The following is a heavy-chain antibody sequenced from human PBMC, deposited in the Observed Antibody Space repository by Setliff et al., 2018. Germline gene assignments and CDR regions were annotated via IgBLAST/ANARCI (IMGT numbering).Heavy chain of an antibody. D-gene: IGHD1-26*01. CDR1: RDFMSSHLYF. CDR2: IYIRGII. Sequence: SETLSLTCSVSRDFMSSHLYFWSWIRQPAGKGLEWIGDIYIRGIINYNPSLKSRTTISIDTSKTQFSLILSSVTAADTAMYFCARGRVDSGSYNDLGYFDDWGKGTLVTVSS. CDR3: ARGRVDSGSYNDLGYFDD. J-gene: IGHJ4*02. V-gene: IGHV4-61*09.